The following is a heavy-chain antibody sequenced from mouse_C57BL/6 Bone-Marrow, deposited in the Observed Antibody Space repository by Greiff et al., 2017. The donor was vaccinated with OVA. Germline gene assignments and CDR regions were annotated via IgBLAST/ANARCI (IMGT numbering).Heavy chain of an antibody. J-gene: IGHJ1*03. CDR3: AIYYDGYFDV. CDR2: IYPRSGNT. CDR1: GYTFTSYG. Sequence: QVQLKESGAELARPGASVKLSCKASGYTFTSYGISWVKQRTGQGLEWIGEIYPRSGNTYYNEKFKGKATLTADKSSSTAYMELRSLTSEDSAVYFCAIYYDGYFDVWGTGTTVTVSS. D-gene: IGHD2-4*01. V-gene: IGHV1-81*01.